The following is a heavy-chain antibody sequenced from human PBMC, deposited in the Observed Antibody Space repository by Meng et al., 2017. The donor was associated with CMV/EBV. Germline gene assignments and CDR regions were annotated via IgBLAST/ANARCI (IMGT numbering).Heavy chain of an antibody. CDR1: GFTFSSYW. CDR2: INSDGSST. Sequence: GESLKISCAASGFTFSSYWMHWVRQAPGKGLVWVSRINSDGSSTSYADSVKGRFTISRDNAKNTLYLQMNSLRAEDTAVYCCARDSSSWYSRDYYYYGMDVWGQGTTVTVSS. D-gene: IGHD6-13*01. CDR3: ARDSSSWYSRDYYYYGMDV. V-gene: IGHV3-74*01. J-gene: IGHJ6*02.